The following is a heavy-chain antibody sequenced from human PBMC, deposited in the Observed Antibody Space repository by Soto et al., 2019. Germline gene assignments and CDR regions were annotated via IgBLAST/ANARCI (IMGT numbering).Heavy chain of an antibody. J-gene: IGHJ4*02. CDR2: IKSDGSAT. CDR1: GLIFSNYY. D-gene: IGHD6-13*01. Sequence: EVHLVESGGGLVQPGGSLRLSCAASGLIFSNYYMAWVRLTPGKGLEWVANIKSDGSATYHADSVKGRFTVSRDNAKNSLYLQLNGLRVEDTAVYYCATSNWYPLNYWGQGTLVTVSS. CDR3: ATSNWYPLNY. V-gene: IGHV3-7*01.